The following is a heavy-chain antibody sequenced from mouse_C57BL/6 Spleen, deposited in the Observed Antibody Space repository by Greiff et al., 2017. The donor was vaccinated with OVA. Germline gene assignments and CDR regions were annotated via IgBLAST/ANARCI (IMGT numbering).Heavy chain of an antibody. CDR1: GYTFTSYW. V-gene: IGHV1-53*01. Sequence: QVQLQQPGTELVKPGASVKLSCKASGYTFTSYWMHWVKQRPGQGLEWIGNINPSNGGTNYNEKFKSKATLTVDQSSSTAYMQLSSLTSEDAAVYYCARSITTVVATDWYFDVWGTGTTVTVSS. D-gene: IGHD1-1*01. CDR3: ARSITTVVATDWYFDV. CDR2: INPSNGGT. J-gene: IGHJ1*03.